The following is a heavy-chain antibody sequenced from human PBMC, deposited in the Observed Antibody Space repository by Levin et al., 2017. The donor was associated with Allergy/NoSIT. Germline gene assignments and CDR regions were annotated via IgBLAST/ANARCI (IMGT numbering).Heavy chain of an antibody. J-gene: IGHJ5*02. CDR1: GGSISSGSYY. Sequence: PSETLSLTCTVSGGSISSGSYYWAWIRQPPGKGLEWVGHIYFTGATYYNPSLRGRLTISVDTSKNQFSLELTSVTAADTSLYYCAREVNAAGWVWFDPWGQGTLVIVSP. V-gene: IGHV4-39*02. CDR3: AREVNAAGWVWFDP. CDR2: IYFTGAT. D-gene: IGHD2-21*01.